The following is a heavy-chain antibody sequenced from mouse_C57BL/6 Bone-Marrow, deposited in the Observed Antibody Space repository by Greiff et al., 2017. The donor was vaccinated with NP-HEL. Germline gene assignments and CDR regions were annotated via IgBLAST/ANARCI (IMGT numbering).Heavy chain of an antibody. CDR2: IDPSDSYT. J-gene: IGHJ2*01. D-gene: IGHD4-1*01. CDR3: AITGTRYYFDY. Sequence: QVQLQQSGAELVMPGASVKLSCKASGYTFTSYWMHWVKQRPGQGLEWIGEIDPSDSYTNYNQKFKGKSTLTVDKSSSTAYMQLSSLTSEDSAVYYCAITGTRYYFDYWGQGTTLTVSS. CDR1: GYTFTSYW. V-gene: IGHV1-69*01.